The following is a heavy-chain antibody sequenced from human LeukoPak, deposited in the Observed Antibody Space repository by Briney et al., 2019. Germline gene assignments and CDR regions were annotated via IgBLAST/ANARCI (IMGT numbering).Heavy chain of an antibody. CDR2: IYYSGST. V-gene: IGHV4-59*01. Sequence: SETLSLTCTVSGGSISSYYWSWIRQPPGKGLEWIGYIYYSGSTNYNPSLKSRVTISVDTSKNQFSLKPSSVTAADTAVYYCAREGGPYYYDSSGSWAAFDIWGQGTMVTVSS. CDR3: AREGGPYYYDSSGSWAAFDI. J-gene: IGHJ3*02. D-gene: IGHD3-22*01. CDR1: GGSISSYY.